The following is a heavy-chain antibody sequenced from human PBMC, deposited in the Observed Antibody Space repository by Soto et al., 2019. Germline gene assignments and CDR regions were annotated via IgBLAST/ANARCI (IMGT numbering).Heavy chain of an antibody. Sequence: GGSLRLSCAASGFTFSSYAMSWVRQAPGKGLEWVSAISGSGGSTYYADSVKGRFTISRDNSKNKLYLQMNSLRAEDTAVYYCAKDSSLRFLEWAIVDAFDIWGQGTMVTVSS. CDR2: ISGSGGST. CDR3: AKDSSLRFLEWAIVDAFDI. J-gene: IGHJ3*02. D-gene: IGHD3-3*01. CDR1: GFTFSSYA. V-gene: IGHV3-23*01.